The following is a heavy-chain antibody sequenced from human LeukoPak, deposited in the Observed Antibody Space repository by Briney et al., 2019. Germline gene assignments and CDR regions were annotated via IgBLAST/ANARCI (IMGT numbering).Heavy chain of an antibody. D-gene: IGHD2-2*01. CDR3: ARQYCSSTSCLLNYFDY. CDR2: INPSGGST. J-gene: IGHJ4*02. V-gene: IGHV1-46*01. CDR1: GYTFTSYY. Sequence: ASVKVSCKASGYTFTSYYMHWVRRAPGQGLEWMGIINPSGGSTSYAQKFQGRVTITADESTSTAYMELSSLRSEDTAVYYCARQYCSSTSCLLNYFDYWGQGTLVTVSS.